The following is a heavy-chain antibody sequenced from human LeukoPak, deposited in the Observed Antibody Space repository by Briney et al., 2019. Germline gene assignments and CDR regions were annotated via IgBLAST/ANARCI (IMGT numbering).Heavy chain of an antibody. Sequence: PGGSLRLSCAASGFTFSSYEMNWVRQAPGKGLEWVSYISSSGSTIYYADSVKGRFTISRDNAKNSLYLQMNSLRAEDTAVYYCARGGAVAVLYYFDYWGQGTLVTVSS. CDR1: GFTFSSYE. CDR2: ISSSGSTI. J-gene: IGHJ4*02. V-gene: IGHV3-48*03. D-gene: IGHD6-19*01. CDR3: ARGGAVAVLYYFDY.